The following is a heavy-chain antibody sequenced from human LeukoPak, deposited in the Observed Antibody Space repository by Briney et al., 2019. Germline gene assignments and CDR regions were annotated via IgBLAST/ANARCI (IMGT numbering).Heavy chain of an antibody. J-gene: IGHJ4*02. D-gene: IGHD4-17*01. CDR2: ISGSGGST. CDR3: ARVGGMTTVHSFDY. CDR1: GFTFSSYA. Sequence: PGGSLRLSCAASGFTFSSYAMSWVRQAPGKGLEWVSAISGSGGSTYYADSVKGRFTISRDNSKNTLYLQMNSLRAEDTAVYYCARVGGMTTVHSFDYWGQGTLVTVSS. V-gene: IGHV3-23*01.